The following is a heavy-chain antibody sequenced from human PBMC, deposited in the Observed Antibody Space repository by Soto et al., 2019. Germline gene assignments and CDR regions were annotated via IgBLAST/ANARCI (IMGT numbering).Heavy chain of an antibody. CDR3: ARQSHLRPRFDY. CDR2: IYYSGST. J-gene: IGHJ4*02. Sequence: PSETLSLTCTVSGGSISSSSYYWGWIRQPPGKGLEWIGSIYYSGSTYYNPSLKSRVTISVDTSKNQFSLKLSSVTAADTAVYYCARQSHLRPRFDYCGQGTLVTVSS. CDR1: GGSISSSSYY. D-gene: IGHD3-16*01. V-gene: IGHV4-39*01.